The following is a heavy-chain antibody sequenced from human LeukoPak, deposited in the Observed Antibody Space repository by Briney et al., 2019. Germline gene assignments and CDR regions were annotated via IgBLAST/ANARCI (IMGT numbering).Heavy chain of an antibody. D-gene: IGHD3-10*01. V-gene: IGHV4-39*07. Sequence: PSETLSLTCNVSGLSISSSSYYWGWIRHPPGKGLEWIGSIYSSGSTYYNSSLQTRVIIIIDTPKNHFSLTLRCVTAADTAVYYCARSDGYGLVDIWGQGTMATVSS. J-gene: IGHJ3*02. CDR3: ARSDGYGLVDI. CDR1: GLSISSSSYY. CDR2: IYSSGST.